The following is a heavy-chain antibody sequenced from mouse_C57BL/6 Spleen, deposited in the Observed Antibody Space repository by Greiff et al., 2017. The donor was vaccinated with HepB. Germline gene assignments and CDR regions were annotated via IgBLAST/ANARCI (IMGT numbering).Heavy chain of an antibody. CDR2: IYPGDGDT. CDR1: GYAFSSYW. J-gene: IGHJ4*01. D-gene: IGHD1-1*01. CDR3: ARTFYYGSSYQGLDAMDY. Sequence: VQLQQSGAELVKPGASVKISCKASGYAFSSYWMNWVKQRPGKGLEWIGQIYPGDGDTNYNGKFKGKATRTADKSSSTAYMQLSSLTSEDSAVYFCARTFYYGSSYQGLDAMDYWGKGTSVTVSS. V-gene: IGHV1-80*01.